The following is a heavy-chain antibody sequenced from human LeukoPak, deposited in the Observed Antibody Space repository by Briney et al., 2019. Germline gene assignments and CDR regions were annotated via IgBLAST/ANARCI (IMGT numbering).Heavy chain of an antibody. CDR2: IWYDGSNK. CDR1: GFTFSSYG. CDR3: ASLENDSSGASH. J-gene: IGHJ4*02. D-gene: IGHD3-22*01. V-gene: IGHV3-33*01. Sequence: PGGSLRLSCAASGFTFSSYGMHWVRQAPGKGLEWVAVIWYDGSNKYYADSAKGRFTISRDNSKNTLYLQMNSLRAEDTAVYYCASLENDSSGASHWGQGTLVTVSS.